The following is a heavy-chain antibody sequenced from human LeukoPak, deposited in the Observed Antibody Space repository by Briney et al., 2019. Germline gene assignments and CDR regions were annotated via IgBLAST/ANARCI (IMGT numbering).Heavy chain of an antibody. CDR1: GFTFSDYA. V-gene: IGHV3-30*02. D-gene: IGHD1-26*01. CDR2: ITGDGNIK. Sequence: GSLRLSCAASGFTFSDYAMHWVRQAPGKGLEWPTFITGDGNIKFHADSVKGRFSVSRDNSKNTQYLQMTSLRPEDTAVYYRAKERLYSGSSFSYWGQGTLVTVPS. CDR3: AKERLYSGSSFSY. J-gene: IGHJ4*02.